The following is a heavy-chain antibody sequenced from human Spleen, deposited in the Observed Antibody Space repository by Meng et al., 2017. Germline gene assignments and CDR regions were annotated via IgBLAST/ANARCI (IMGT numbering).Heavy chain of an antibody. CDR2: IKSNPDGGTI. V-gene: IGHV3-15*01. CDR1: GFTFSSYS. CDR3: FGHIDY. D-gene: IGHD3-16*01. J-gene: IGHJ4*02. Sequence: GESLKISCAASGFTFSSYSMNWVRQAPGKGLEWVGRIKSNPDGGTIDYAAAVKGRFTISRDDSKNMVYLQMNSLKSEDTAVYYCFGHIDYWGQGTLVTVSS.